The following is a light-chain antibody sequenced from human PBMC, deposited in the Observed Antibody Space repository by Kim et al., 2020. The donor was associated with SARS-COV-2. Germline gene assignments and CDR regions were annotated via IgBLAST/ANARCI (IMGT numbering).Light chain of an antibody. CDR2: DAS. CDR1: QSVSSNY. Sequence: SPGERATLSCRASQSVSSNYLAWYQQKPGQAPRLLVYDASIRANGIPDRFSGSGSGTDFTLIINGLEPEDFAVYFCQQYGTSPVTFGPGTKVDIK. CDR3: QQYGTSPVT. J-gene: IGKJ3*01. V-gene: IGKV3-20*01.